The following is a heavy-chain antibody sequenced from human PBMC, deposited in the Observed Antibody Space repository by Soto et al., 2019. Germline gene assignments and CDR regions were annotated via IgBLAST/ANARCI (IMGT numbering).Heavy chain of an antibody. CDR1: GFIFSSYY. Sequence: GGSLRLSCAASGFIFSSYYMNWVRQAPGKGLEWVANIKPDGSAKNYVDSVKGRFTISRDNAKNSVYLQMNSLRAEDTVVYYCARDPVRGDAYNFDYWGQGTLVTVSS. CDR2: IKPDGSAK. J-gene: IGHJ4*02. CDR3: ARDPVRGDAYNFDY. V-gene: IGHV3-7*01. D-gene: IGHD3-10*01.